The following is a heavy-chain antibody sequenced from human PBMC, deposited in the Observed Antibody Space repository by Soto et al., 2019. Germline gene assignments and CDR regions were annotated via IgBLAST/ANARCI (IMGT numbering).Heavy chain of an antibody. CDR3: AIGGPDIVVVPAARPFDY. Sequence: ASVKVSCKASGYTFTSYGIGWVRQAPGQGLEWMGWISAYNGNTNYAQRLQGRVTMTTDTSTDTAYMELSSLRSEDTAVYYCAIGGPDIVVVPAARPFDYWGQGTTVTVSS. CDR1: GYTFTSYG. J-gene: IGHJ4*03. CDR2: ISAYNGNT. D-gene: IGHD2-2*01. V-gene: IGHV1-18*01.